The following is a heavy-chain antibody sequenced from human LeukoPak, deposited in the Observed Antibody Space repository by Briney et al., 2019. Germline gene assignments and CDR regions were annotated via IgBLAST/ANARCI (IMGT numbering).Heavy chain of an antibody. V-gene: IGHV4-39*01. D-gene: IGHD6-19*01. J-gene: IGHJ4*02. CDR3: ARNADVTVASVTFDY. CDR1: GGSISSSSYY. Sequence: PSETLSLTCTVSGGSISSSSYYWGWIRPPPGKGLEWIGSIYYSGSTYYNPSLKSRVTISVDTSKNQFSLRVSFMTAADTAVYFCARNADVTVASVTFDYWGQGTLVTVSS. CDR2: IYYSGST.